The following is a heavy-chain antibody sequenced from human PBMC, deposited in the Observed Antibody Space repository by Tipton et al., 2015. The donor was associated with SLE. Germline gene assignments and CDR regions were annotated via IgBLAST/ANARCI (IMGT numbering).Heavy chain of an antibody. D-gene: IGHD2-15*01. CDR2: IYYSGNT. V-gene: IGHV4-31*03. Sequence: TLSLTCTVSGDSISSGAYFWTWIRQHPGKGLEWIGYIYYSGNTYHNPSLKSRVTMSVDTSKNQFSLKMTSVTAADTAVFYCARGVAAEHYFDYWGQGILVTVSS. J-gene: IGHJ4*02. CDR3: ARGVAAEHYFDY. CDR1: GDSISSGAYF.